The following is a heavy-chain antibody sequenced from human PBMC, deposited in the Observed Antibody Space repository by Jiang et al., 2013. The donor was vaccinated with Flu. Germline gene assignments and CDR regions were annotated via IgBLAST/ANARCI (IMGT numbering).Heavy chain of an antibody. V-gene: IGHV4-39*01. Sequence: ELLKPSETLSLTCTVSGGSISSSSYYWGWIRQPPGKGLEWIGSIYYSGSTYYNPSLKSRVTISVDTSKNQFSLKLSSVTAADTAVYYCARPDNYYDSSGYVNWFDPWGQG. D-gene: IGHD3-22*01. CDR3: ARPDNYYDSSGYVNWFDP. CDR1: GGSISSSSYY. J-gene: IGHJ5*02. CDR2: IYYSGST.